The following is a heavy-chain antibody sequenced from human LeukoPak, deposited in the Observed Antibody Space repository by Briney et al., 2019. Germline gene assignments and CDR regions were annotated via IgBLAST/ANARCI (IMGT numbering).Heavy chain of an antibody. D-gene: IGHD3-22*01. CDR1: GGTFSSYA. J-gene: IGHJ4*02. Sequence: ASVKVSCKASGGTFSSYAISWVRQAPGQGLEWMGGIIPIFGTANYVQKFQGRVTITADESTSTAYMELSSLRSEDTAVYYCARGHFYYYDSSGYAFDYWGQGTLVTVSS. V-gene: IGHV1-69*01. CDR3: ARGHFYYYDSSGYAFDY. CDR2: IIPIFGTA.